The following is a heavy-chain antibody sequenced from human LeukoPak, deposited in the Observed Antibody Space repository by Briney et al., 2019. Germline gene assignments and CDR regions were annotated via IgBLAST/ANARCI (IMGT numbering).Heavy chain of an antibody. J-gene: IGHJ4*02. V-gene: IGHV4-34*01. Sequence: SETLSLTCAVYGGSFSGYYWSWIRQPPGKGLEWIGEINHSGSTNYNPSLKSRVTMSVDTSKNQFSLKLSSVTAADTAVYYCARIHKFSTRDGYNYWGQGTLVTVSS. D-gene: IGHD5-24*01. CDR3: ARIHKFSTRDGYNY. CDR2: INHSGST. CDR1: GGSFSGYY.